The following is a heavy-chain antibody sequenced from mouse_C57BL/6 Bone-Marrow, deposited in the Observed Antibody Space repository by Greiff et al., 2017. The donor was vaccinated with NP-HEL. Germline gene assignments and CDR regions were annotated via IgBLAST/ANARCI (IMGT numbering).Heavy chain of an antibody. CDR2: ILLGSGST. V-gene: IGHV1-9*01. D-gene: IGHD1-1*01. Sequence: VQLSCKATGYTFTGYWIEWGKQRPGHGLEWIGEILLGSGSTNYNEKFKGKATFTADTSSNTAYMQLSSLTTEDSAIYYCALITTVVATDYYAMDYWGQGTSVTVSS. CDR1: GYTFTGYW. J-gene: IGHJ4*01. CDR3: ALITTVVATDYYAMDY.